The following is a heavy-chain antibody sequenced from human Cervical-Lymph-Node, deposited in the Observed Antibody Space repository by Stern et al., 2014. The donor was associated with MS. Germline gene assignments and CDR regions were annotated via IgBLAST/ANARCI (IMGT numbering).Heavy chain of an antibody. CDR3: ARDYGDYAFDY. CDR2: IYPGDSDA. V-gene: IGHV5-51*01. J-gene: IGHJ4*02. CDR1: GYSFTANW. D-gene: IGHD4-17*01. Sequence: VQLVQSGAEVKKPGASLKISCKGSGYSFTANWIAWVSKMPGKCLWGMCIIYPGDSDARYSPSFQGQVPISADKSISTAYLQWSSLKASDTAMYYCARDYGDYAFDYWGQGTLVTVSS.